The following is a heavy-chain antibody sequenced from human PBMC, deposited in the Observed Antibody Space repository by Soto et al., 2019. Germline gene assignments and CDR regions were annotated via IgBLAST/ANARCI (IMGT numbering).Heavy chain of an antibody. D-gene: IGHD2-15*01. CDR1: GGSISSYY. J-gene: IGHJ6*02. V-gene: IGHV4-59*01. Sequence: PSETLSLTCTPSGGSISSYYWSWIRQPPGTGLEWIGYISYSGSTNYNPSLKSRVTISVDTSKNQFSLKLSSVTAADTAVYYCASSQGRGSVWGQGTTVTVSS. CDR3: ASSQGRGSV. CDR2: ISYSGST.